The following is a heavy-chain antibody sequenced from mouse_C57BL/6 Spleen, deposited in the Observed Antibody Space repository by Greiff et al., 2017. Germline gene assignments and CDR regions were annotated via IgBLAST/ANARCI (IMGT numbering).Heavy chain of an antibody. V-gene: IGHV2-5*01. Sequence: VKLMESGPGLVQPSQSLSITCTVSGFSLTSYGVHWVRQSPGKGLEWLGVIWRGGSTDYNAAFMSRLSITKDNSKSQVFFKMNRLQADETAIYSCAKIEYGSSDGDFDVWGTGTTVTVSS. D-gene: IGHD1-1*01. CDR2: IWRGGST. CDR3: AKIEYGSSDGDFDV. J-gene: IGHJ1*03. CDR1: GFSLTSYG.